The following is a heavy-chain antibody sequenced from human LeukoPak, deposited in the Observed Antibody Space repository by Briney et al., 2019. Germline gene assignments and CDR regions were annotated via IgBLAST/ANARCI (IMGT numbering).Heavy chain of an antibody. CDR3: ARFRGSGWTYYYYYYGMDV. Sequence: GGSLRLSCAASGFTVSSNYMSWVRQAPGKGLEWVSVIYSGGSTYYADSVKGRFTISRDNSKDTLYLQMNSLRAEDTAVYYCARFRGSGWTYYYYYYGMDVWGKGTTVTVSS. CDR2: IYSGGST. D-gene: IGHD6-19*01. J-gene: IGHJ6*04. CDR1: GFTVSSNY. V-gene: IGHV3-53*01.